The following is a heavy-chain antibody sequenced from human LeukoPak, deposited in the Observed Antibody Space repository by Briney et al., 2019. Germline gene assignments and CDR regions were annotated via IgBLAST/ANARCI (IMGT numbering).Heavy chain of an antibody. CDR2: ITSRGEST. J-gene: IGHJ4*02. V-gene: IGHV3-23*01. CDR3: ARDRPNYYGSDGHYYRRDGDY. D-gene: IGHD3-22*01. Sequence: PGGSLRLSCAASRFTFSIYAMSWVRQAPGKGLQWVSSITSRGESTWYVDSVKGRFTITRDNSENTLYLQMHSLRAEDTAVYYCARDRPNYYGSDGHYYRRDGDYWVRGTMVSVSS. CDR1: RFTFSIYA.